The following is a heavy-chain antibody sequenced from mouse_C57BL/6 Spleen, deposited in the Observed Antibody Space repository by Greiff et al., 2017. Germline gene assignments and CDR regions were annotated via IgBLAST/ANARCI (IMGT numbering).Heavy chain of an antibody. CDR1: GYTFTDYE. Sequence: QVQLQQSGAELVRPGASVTLSCKASGYTFTDYEMHWVKQTPVHGLEWIGAIDPETGGTAYNQKFKGKAILTADKSSSTAYMELRSLTSEDSAVYSCTRKGMYDYDSWVAYWGQGTLLTVSA. V-gene: IGHV1-15*01. J-gene: IGHJ3*01. CDR3: TRKGMYDYDSWVAY. CDR2: IDPETGGT. D-gene: IGHD2-4*01.